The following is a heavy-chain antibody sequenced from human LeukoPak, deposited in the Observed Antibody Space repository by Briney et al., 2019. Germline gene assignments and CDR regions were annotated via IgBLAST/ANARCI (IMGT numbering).Heavy chain of an antibody. Sequence: SEALSVTCTLSRGSICSAYWCSIRQPPRGGGGCRWYIYYSGCSNYNPSLNSRVTISVDTSQHQLSLKLSSVTAADTAVYYCERGRDRAAATHYGMDVWGQGTTVTVSS. D-gene: IGHD6-13*01. CDR2: IYYSGCS. CDR3: ERGRDRAAATHYGMDV. V-gene: IGHV4-59*01. CDR1: RGSICSAY. J-gene: IGHJ6*02.